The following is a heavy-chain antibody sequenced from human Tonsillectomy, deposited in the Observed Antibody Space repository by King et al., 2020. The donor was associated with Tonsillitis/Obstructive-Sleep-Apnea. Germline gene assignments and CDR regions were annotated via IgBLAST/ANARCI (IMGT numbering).Heavy chain of an antibody. J-gene: IGHJ4*02. D-gene: IGHD3-16*01. CDR2: IDWDDDK. V-gene: IGHV2-5*02. CDR3: AHLMGVWGTYFDY. Sequence: TLKESGPTLVKPTQTLTLTCTFSGFSLSTNGVSGGWIGQPPGKALEWLARIDWDDDKRDSPALKSRLTITKDTSKNQVVLTMTNMDPVETATYYGAHLMGVWGTYFDYWGQGTLVTVSS. CDR1: GFSLSTNGVS.